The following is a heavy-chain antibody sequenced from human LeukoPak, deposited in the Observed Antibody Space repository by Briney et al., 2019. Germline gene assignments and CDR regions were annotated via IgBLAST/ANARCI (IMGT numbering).Heavy chain of an antibody. CDR2: ISSSSSYI. D-gene: IGHD3-22*01. V-gene: IGHV3-21*01. CDR3: ARVGYYYDSSGYRLQGYFDY. CDR1: GFTFSSYS. Sequence: PGGSLRLSCAASGFTFSSYSMNWVRQAPGKGLEWVSSISSSSSYIYYADSVKGRFTISRDNAKNSLYLQMNSLRAEDTAVYYCARVGYYYDSSGYRLQGYFDYWGQGTLVTVSS. J-gene: IGHJ4*02.